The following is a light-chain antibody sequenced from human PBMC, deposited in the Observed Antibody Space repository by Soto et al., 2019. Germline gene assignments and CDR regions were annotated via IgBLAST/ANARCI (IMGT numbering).Light chain of an antibody. Sequence: DIQMTQSPSSLSASVGDRVTITCRASQGISNLLGWFQHKPGKAPKRLIYAASSLQGGVPSRFSGSGSGTEXTXXXXGLQPEDFADYYCLQHNTYPYTFGQGTKLEIK. CDR2: AAS. CDR3: LQHNTYPYT. J-gene: IGKJ2*01. CDR1: QGISNL. V-gene: IGKV1-17*01.